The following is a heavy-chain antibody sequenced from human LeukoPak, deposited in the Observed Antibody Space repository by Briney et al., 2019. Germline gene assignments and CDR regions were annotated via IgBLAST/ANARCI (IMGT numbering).Heavy chain of an antibody. J-gene: IGHJ4*02. D-gene: IGHD2-2*03. CDR3: ATGYCSSTNCRIDY. CDR1: GYTFTSYY. V-gene: IGHV1-18*04. CDR2: IRVYNGDT. Sequence: ASVKVSCTASGYTFTSYYMHWVRQAPGQGLEWMGWIRVYNGDTNYAQKLQGRVTMTTDTSTSTAYMELRSLRSDDTAVYYCATGYCSSTNCRIDYWGQGTLVSVSS.